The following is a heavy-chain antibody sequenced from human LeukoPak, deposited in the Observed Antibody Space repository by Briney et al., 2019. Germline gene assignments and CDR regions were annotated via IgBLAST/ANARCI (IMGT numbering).Heavy chain of an antibody. Sequence: NPSETLSLTCTVSGGSISSYYWSWIRQPPGKGLEWIGYIYYSGSTNYNPSLKSRVTISVDTSKNQFSLKLSSVTAADTAVYYCARNGGGDIVATVHYFDYWGQGTLVTVSS. CDR2: IYYSGST. V-gene: IGHV4-59*01. CDR3: ARNGGGDIVATVHYFDY. CDR1: GGSISSYY. D-gene: IGHD5-12*01. J-gene: IGHJ4*02.